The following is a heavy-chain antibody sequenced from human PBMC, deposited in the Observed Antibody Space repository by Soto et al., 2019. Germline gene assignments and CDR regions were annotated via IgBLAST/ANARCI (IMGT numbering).Heavy chain of an antibody. CDR3: ARGVYYDFWSGPGAYYYYYMDV. V-gene: IGHV1-69*02. CDR2: IIPILGIA. Sequence: SVKVSCKASGGTFSSYTISWVRQAPGQGLEWMGRIIPILGIANYAQKFQGRVTITADKSTSTAYMELSSLRSEDTAVYYCARGVYYDFWSGPGAYYYYYMDVWGKGTTVTVSS. J-gene: IGHJ6*03. D-gene: IGHD3-3*01. CDR1: GGTFSSYT.